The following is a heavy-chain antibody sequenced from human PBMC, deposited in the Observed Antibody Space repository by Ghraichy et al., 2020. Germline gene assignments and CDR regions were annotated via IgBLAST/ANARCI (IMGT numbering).Heavy chain of an antibody. CDR1: GGSFSGYY. D-gene: IGHD6-19*01. J-gene: IGHJ1*01. V-gene: IGHV4-34*01. CDR2: INHSGST. CDR3: ARVERRGGGYWSTPAGYFQH. Sequence: SETLSLTCAVYGGSFSGYYWSWIRQPPGKGLEWIGEINHSGSTNYNPSLKSRVTISVDTSKNQFSLKLSSVTAADTAVYYCARVERRGGGYWSTPAGYFQHWGQGTLVTVSS.